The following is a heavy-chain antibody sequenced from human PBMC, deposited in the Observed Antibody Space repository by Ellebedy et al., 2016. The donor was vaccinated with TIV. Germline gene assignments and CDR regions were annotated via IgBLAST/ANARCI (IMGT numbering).Heavy chain of an antibody. CDR3: AKGRGGDWFGDTLDDP. CDR2: ISSSGDST. Sequence: GESLKISCATPGFNFNIFAMRWVRQAPGDGLEWVPAISSSGDSTFYADSVKGRFTVSRDNSENMLYLQMNSLRAADTAVYYCAKGRGGDWFGDTLDDPWGQGTLLTISS. D-gene: IGHD3-10*01. J-gene: IGHJ5*02. V-gene: IGHV3-23*01. CDR1: GFNFNIFA.